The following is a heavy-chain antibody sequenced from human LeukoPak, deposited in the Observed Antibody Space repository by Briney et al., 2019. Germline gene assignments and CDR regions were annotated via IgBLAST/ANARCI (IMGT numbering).Heavy chain of an antibody. CDR3: ARDLDFYATDY. J-gene: IGHJ4*02. CDR1: GFSLSGYW. D-gene: IGHD2/OR15-2a*01. V-gene: IGHV3-7*01. CDR2: IGKDGSWI. Sequence: GSLRLSCAASGFSLSGYWMSWVRQAPGQGLEWVANIGKDGSWIHYADSVKGRFTISRDNAKNSLYLQMNSLRADDTAIYYCARDLDFYATDYWGQGTLVTVSS.